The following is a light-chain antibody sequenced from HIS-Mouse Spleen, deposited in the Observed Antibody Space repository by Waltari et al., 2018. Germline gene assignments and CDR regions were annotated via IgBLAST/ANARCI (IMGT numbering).Light chain of an antibody. CDR2: EGS. CDR1: SSAVGSYNL. Sequence: QSALTQPASVSGSPGQSIPISCTGTSSAVGSYNLVSWYQQHPGKAPKLRIYEGSKRPSGVSNRFSGSKSGNTASLTISGLQAEDEADYYCCSYAGSSTVVFGGGTKLTVL. CDR3: CSYAGSSTVV. V-gene: IGLV2-23*01. J-gene: IGLJ2*01.